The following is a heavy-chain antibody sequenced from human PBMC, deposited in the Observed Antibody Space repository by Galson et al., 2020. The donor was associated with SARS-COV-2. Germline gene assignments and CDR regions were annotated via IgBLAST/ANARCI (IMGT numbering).Heavy chain of an antibody. Sequence: TGGSLRLSCAASGFIFTNYAMTWVRQAPGKGLEWVSSISGNGGSTYYADFEKGRFTISRDNSKNRLYLQMHRLTAGDTAVYYCAKSHREYISGWYAPTPYYYYYGMDVWGQGTTVTVSS. CDR2: ISGNGGST. V-gene: IGHV3-23*01. D-gene: IGHD6-19*01. J-gene: IGHJ6*02. CDR1: GFIFTNYA. CDR3: AKSHREYISGWYAPTPYYYYYGMDV.